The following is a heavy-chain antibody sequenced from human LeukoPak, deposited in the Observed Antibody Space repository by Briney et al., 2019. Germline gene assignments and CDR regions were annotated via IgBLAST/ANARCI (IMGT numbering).Heavy chain of an antibody. J-gene: IGHJ3*02. CDR3: ARDSLDSSGWYYAFDI. D-gene: IGHD6-19*01. Sequence: GGSLRLSCAVSGFTVSGNYMSWVRQAPGKGLEWVSLIYSGGTTYYADSVKGRFTISRDNSKNTLYLQMNSLRAEDTAVYYCARDSLDSSGWYYAFDIWGQGTMVTVSS. CDR2: IYSGGTT. V-gene: IGHV3-53*01. CDR1: GFTVSGNY.